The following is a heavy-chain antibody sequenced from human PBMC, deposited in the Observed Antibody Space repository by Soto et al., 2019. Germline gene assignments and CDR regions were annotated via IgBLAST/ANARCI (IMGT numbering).Heavy chain of an antibody. J-gene: IGHJ6*02. V-gene: IGHV1-46*01. CDR2: INPSGGST. Sequence: ASVKVSCKASGYTFTSYYMHWVRQAPGQGLEWMGIINPSGGSTSYAQKFQGRVTMTRDTSTSTVYMELSSLRSEDTAVYYCARDFTTVTIELGYYYGMDVWGQGTTVTVSS. CDR3: ARDFTTVTIELGYYYGMDV. D-gene: IGHD4-4*01. CDR1: GYTFTSYY.